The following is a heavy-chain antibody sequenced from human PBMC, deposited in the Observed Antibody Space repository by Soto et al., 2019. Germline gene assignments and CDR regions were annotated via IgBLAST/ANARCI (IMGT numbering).Heavy chain of an antibody. CDR2: INHGGSI. D-gene: IGHD1-1*01. CDR3: ARAYNSGPTFDY. J-gene: IGHJ4*02. Sequence: SETLSLTCAFYGWSLSAYSWSWIRQSPGKGLEWIGEINHGGSINYNPSLKSRVTISVDVSKNQFSLKLTSVTAADTAMYYCARAYNSGPTFDYWGQGILVTVSS. V-gene: IGHV4-34*01. CDR1: GWSLSAYS.